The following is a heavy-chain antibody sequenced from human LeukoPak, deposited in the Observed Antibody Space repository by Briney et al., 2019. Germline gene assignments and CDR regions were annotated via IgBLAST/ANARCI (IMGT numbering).Heavy chain of an antibody. CDR1: GGSFSGYY. CDR3: ARGIVVVPAAIYYFDY. CDR2: INHSGST. Sequence: SSETLSLTCAVYGGSFSGYYWSWIRQPPGKGLEWIGEINHSGSTNYNPSLKSRVTISVDTSKNQFSLKLSSVTAADTAVYYCARGIVVVPAAIYYFDYWGQGTLVTVSS. V-gene: IGHV4-34*01. J-gene: IGHJ4*02. D-gene: IGHD2-2*02.